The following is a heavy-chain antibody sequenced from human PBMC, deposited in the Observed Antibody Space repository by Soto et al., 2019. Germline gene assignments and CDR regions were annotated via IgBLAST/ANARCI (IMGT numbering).Heavy chain of an antibody. V-gene: IGHV5-51*01. CDR2: IYPSDSDT. CDR3: ARGGVSTRTFDY. D-gene: IGHD3-3*01. J-gene: IGHJ4*01. CDR1: GYNFAGYW. Sequence: GESLKISCKGSGYNFAGYWIAWVRQMPGKGLELMGIIYPSDSDTRYRPSFQGQVTISADKSISSAYLQWSSLRASDTAMYYCARGGVSTRTFDYWGHRTPVTVSS.